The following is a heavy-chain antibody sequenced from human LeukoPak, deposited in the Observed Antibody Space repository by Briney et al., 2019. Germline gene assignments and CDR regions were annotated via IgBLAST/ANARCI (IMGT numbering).Heavy chain of an antibody. CDR2: IRSNSDTT. CDR1: GFTFTTYA. Sequence: GGSLRLSCAASGFTFTTYAMTWVRQAPGKGLEWVSSIRSNSDTTYYADSVKGRFTISRDISKNTLFLQMNSLRAEDTAVYYCAKEYSSDGRFDYWGQGTLVTVSS. J-gene: IGHJ4*02. D-gene: IGHD6-19*01. V-gene: IGHV3-23*01. CDR3: AKEYSSDGRFDY.